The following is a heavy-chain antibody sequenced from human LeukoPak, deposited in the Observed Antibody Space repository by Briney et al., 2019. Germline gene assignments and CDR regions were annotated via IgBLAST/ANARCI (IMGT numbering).Heavy chain of an antibody. Sequence: ASVKVSCKVSGYTLTELSMHWVRQAPGKGLEWMGGFDPEDGETIYAQKFQGRVTMTEDTSTDTAYMELSSLRSEDTAVYYCATAPYGGNDFDFDYWGQGTLVTVSS. J-gene: IGHJ4*02. V-gene: IGHV1-24*01. CDR1: GYTLTELS. CDR3: ATAPYGGNDFDFDY. CDR2: FDPEDGET. D-gene: IGHD4-23*01.